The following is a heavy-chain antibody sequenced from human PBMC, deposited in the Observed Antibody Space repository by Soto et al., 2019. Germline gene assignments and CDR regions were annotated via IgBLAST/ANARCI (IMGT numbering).Heavy chain of an antibody. Sequence: LSLTCSVSGGSTRSYYWSWIRQPPGKGLEWLGYIYDSGSTNYNPALKSRVTISVDTSKKQFSLKMSSVTAADTAVYYCARRVTMVRGVIMIDVFDIWGQGTMVTVSS. CDR2: IYDSGST. V-gene: IGHV4-59*01. CDR1: GGSTRSYY. CDR3: ARRVTMVRGVIMIDVFDI. J-gene: IGHJ3*02. D-gene: IGHD3-10*01.